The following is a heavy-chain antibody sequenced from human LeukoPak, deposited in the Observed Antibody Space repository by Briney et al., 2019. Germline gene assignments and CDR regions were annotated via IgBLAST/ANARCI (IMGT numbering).Heavy chain of an antibody. CDR1: GYTFTSYG. D-gene: IGHD6-6*01. J-gene: IGHJ6*03. CDR2: ISAYNGNT. CDR3: ARDWGVEARPGYMDV. Sequence: ASVKVSCKASGYTFTSYGISWVRQAPGQGLEWMGWISAYNGNTNYAQRLQGRVTMTTDTSTSTAYMDLRSLRSDDTAVYFCARDWGVEARPGYMDVWGKGTTVTVSS. V-gene: IGHV1-18*01.